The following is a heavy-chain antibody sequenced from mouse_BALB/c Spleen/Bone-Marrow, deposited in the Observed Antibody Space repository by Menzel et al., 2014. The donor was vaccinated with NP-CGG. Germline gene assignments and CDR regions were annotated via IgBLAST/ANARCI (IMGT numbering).Heavy chain of an antibody. J-gene: IGHJ3*01. D-gene: IGHD1-1*01. V-gene: IGHV14-3*02. Sequence: EVQLQQSGAELVKPGASVKLSCTASGFNIKDTYMHWVKQRPEQGLEWIGRIDPASGNTKFDPKFQGKATIASDTPSNTAYLQLSSLTSEDTTVYYCAAYYYVSSYGFAYWGQGTLVTVSA. CDR2: IDPASGNT. CDR3: AAYYYVSSYGFAY. CDR1: GFNIKDTY.